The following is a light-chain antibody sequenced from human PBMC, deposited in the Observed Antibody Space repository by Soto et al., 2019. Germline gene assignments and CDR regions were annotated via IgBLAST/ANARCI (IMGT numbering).Light chain of an antibody. CDR3: QQYNNWPAIT. J-gene: IGKJ5*01. CDR2: DAS. CDR1: ESVGSN. Sequence: EIVMTQSPVTLSVSPGERATLSCRASESVGSNLAWYQQKPGQPPRLLIYDASMRETGVPPRFSGSGSGTEFTLTISSLQSEDFAVYYCQQYNNWPAITFGQGTRLEIK. V-gene: IGKV3-15*01.